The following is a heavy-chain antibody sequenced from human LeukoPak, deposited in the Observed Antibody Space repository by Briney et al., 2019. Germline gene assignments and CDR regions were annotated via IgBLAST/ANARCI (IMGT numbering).Heavy chain of an antibody. CDR1: GFTVSSNY. CDR3: ARDVDTAMDPFFDY. J-gene: IGHJ4*02. V-gene: IGHV3-53*05. Sequence: GGSLRLSCAASGFTVSSNYMSWVRQAPGKGLEWVSVIYSGGSTYYADSVKGRFTISRDNSKNTLYLQMNSLRAEDTAVYYCARDVDTAMDPFFDYWGQGTLVTVSS. D-gene: IGHD5-18*01. CDR2: IYSGGST.